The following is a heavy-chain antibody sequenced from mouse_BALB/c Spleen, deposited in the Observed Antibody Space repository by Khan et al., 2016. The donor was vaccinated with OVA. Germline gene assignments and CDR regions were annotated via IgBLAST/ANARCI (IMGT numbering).Heavy chain of an antibody. D-gene: IGHD1-2*01. V-gene: IGHV1-77*01. CDR3: ARRNYFGHPFAY. CDR2: INPGSGNN. Sequence: VQLQESGAELVRPGASVKLSCKASGYTFTDFYINWVKQRTGQVLEWIGEINPGSGNNYYNEKFKGKATMTADTSSSTDYLQLSSLTSSATAVFCGARRNYFGHPFAYWGQGTLVTVSA. CDR1: GYTFTDFY. J-gene: IGHJ3*01.